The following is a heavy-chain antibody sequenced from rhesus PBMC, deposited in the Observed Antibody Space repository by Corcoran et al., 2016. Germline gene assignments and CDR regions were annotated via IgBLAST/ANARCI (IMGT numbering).Heavy chain of an antibody. V-gene: IGHV4-99*01. J-gene: IGHJ5-1*01. CDR2: FNTNSGSP. Sequence: QVQLQESGPGLVKPSETLSLTCAVYGYFISSTYYWGWICKPPGKGLEYIRYFNTNSGSPYYNPALKSRVTISKDASKNHFSLKLNSVPAADTAVYYCARHCSGGVCLRGFDVWGPGVLVTVSS. CDR3: ARHCSGGVCLRGFDV. CDR1: GYFISSTYY. D-gene: IGHD2-39*02.